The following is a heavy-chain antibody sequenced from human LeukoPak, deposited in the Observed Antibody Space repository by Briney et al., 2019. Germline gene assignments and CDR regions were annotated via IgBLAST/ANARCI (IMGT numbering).Heavy chain of an antibody. V-gene: IGHV1-18*01. D-gene: IGHD2-21*01. Sequence: WASVKVSCKASGYTFTSYGISWVRQAPGQGLEWMGWISAYNGNTNYAQKLQGRVTMTTGTSTSTAYMELRSLRSDDTAVYYCARLQAYCGGDCLYYFDYWGQGTLVTVSS. CDR1: GYTFTSYG. CDR3: ARLQAYCGGDCLYYFDY. CDR2: ISAYNGNT. J-gene: IGHJ4*02.